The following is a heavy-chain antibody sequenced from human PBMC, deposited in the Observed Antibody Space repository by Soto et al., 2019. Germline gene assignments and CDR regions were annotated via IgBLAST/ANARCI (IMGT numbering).Heavy chain of an antibody. J-gene: IGHJ4*02. D-gene: IGHD3-9*01. Sequence: SETLCLTCTVSGGSVSSSSYYWGWVSQQPGKGLEWIGSVYYSGSTYYNPSLESRVTISVDKSKNQFSLKLMSLSAADTAVYYCGRLEGLATISYYFDYWGQGALVTVSS. CDR2: VYYSGST. V-gene: IGHV4-39*01. CDR3: GRLEGLATISYYFDY. CDR1: GGSVSSSSYY.